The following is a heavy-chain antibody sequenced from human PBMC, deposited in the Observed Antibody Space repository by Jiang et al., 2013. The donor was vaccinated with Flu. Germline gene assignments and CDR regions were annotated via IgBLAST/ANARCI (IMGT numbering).Heavy chain of an antibody. D-gene: IGHD3-10*01. Sequence: QLVESGAEVKKPGASVKVSCKASGYTFTTYDINWVRQATGQGLEWMGWMNPNSGNTGFAQKFQGRVTMTRDTSTSTAYMDLSSLTSEDTAVYYCARGLGSGSYYDVDFWGQGTLVTVSS. CDR1: GYTFTTYD. J-gene: IGHJ4*02. V-gene: IGHV1-8*01. CDR2: MNPNSGNT. CDR3: ARGLGSGSYYDVDF.